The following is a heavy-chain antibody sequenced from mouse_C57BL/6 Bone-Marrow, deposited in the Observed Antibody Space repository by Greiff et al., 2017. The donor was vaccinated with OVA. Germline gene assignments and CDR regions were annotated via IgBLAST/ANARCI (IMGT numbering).Heavy chain of an antibody. CDR3: AGSSPLDY. V-gene: IGHV1-19*01. CDR1: GYTFTDYY. J-gene: IGHJ2*01. CDR2: INPYNGGT. D-gene: IGHD1-1*01. Sequence: EVKLLESGPVLVKPGASVKMSCKASGYTFTDYYMNWVKQSHGKSLEWIGVINPYNGGTSYNQKFKGKATLTVDKSSSTAYMELNSLTSEDSAVYYCAGSSPLDYWGQGTTLTVSS.